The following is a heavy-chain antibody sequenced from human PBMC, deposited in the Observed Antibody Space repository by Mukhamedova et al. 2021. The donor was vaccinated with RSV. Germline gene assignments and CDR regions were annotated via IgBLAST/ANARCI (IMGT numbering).Heavy chain of an antibody. D-gene: IGHD3-16*01. Sequence: MHWVRQAPGQGLEWLGIINPSGTSTTYAQKFQGRVTMTRDTSTSTDYMEVSSLRFGATPEYYCARDVSAGNSAWGLDPWGQG. CDR2: INPSGTST. V-gene: IGHV1-46*01. J-gene: IGHJ5*02. CDR3: ARDVSAGNSAWGLDP.